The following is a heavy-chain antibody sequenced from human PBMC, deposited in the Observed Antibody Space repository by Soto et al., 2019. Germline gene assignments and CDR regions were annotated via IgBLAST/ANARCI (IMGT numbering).Heavy chain of an antibody. Sequence: GGSLRLSCVGSGFTFGNYAMSWVRQAPGKGLEWVSSITGFYGRTYYEDSVKGRFTISRDNTKNNLYLQMNNLIAEDTAMFYGAKDRGTYCSGSICYPPPWLGPWGQGTQVTVSS. D-gene: IGHD2-15*01. CDR3: AKDRGTYCSGSICYPPPWLGP. CDR2: ITGFYGRT. CDR1: GFTFGNYA. V-gene: IGHV3-23*01. J-gene: IGHJ5*02.